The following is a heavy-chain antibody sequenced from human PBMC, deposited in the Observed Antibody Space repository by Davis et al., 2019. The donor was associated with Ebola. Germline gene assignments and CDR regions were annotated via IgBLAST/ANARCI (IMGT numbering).Heavy chain of an antibody. CDR1: GFNVSTNY. V-gene: IGHV3-53*01. CDR3: GRGGGDSGYATVN. CDR2: IYSGGTA. J-gene: IGHJ1*01. Sequence: GESLKISCDASGFNVSTNYMTWVRQAPGKGLDWVSVIYSGGTAYYPDSVKGRFTISRDNSKNTLYLQMNSLRDEDTGLDYCGRGGGDSGYATVNWGQGTLVTVSS. D-gene: IGHD5-12*01.